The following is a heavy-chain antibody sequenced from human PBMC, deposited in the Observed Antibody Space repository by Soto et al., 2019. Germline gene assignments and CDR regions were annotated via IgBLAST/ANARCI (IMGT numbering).Heavy chain of an antibody. Sequence: ASVKVSFKASGYTFTSYNIHWVRQSPGQGLEWMGMINPSGGSTSYAQKFQGRVTMLRDTSTSMAYMELNSLRSEDTAVYYCARVAFGVSTCFDYWGQGALVTVSS. CDR3: ARVAFGVSTCFDY. D-gene: IGHD3-3*01. CDR1: GYTFTSYN. V-gene: IGHV1-46*03. J-gene: IGHJ4*01. CDR2: INPSGGST.